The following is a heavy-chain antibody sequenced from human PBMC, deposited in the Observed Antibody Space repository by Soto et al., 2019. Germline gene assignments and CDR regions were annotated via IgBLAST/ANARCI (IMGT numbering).Heavy chain of an antibody. CDR2: INAGNGNT. Sequence: QVQLVQSAAEVKKPGASVKVSCKASGITFSTYAIHWVRQAPGQRLEWMGWINAGNGNTRYSQKLQGRVTRTRDTQASTAYMDLSSQRYEDTAIYSCARAIRGYVNWGKRNLVT. J-gene: IGHJ4*02. V-gene: IGHV1-3*01. D-gene: IGHD3-16*01. CDR3: ARAIRGYVN. CDR1: GITFSTYA.